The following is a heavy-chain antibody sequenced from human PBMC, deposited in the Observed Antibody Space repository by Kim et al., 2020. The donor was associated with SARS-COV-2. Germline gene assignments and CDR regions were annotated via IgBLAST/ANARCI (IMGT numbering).Heavy chain of an antibody. CDR1: GYTFTGYY. J-gene: IGHJ4*02. D-gene: IGHD5-18*01. CDR3: ARVLVDTAMVFDY. Sequence: ASVKVSCKASGYTFTGYYMHWVRQAPGQGLEWMGWINPNSGGTNYAQKFQGRVTMTRDTSISTAYMELSRLRSDDTAVYYCARVLVDTAMVFDYWGQGTLVTVSS. V-gene: IGHV1-2*02. CDR2: INPNSGGT.